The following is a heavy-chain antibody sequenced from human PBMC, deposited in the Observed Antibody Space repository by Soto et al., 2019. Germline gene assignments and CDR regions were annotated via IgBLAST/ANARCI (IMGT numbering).Heavy chain of an antibody. Sequence: ASVKVSCKASGYTFTSYYMHWVRQAPGQGLEWMGIINPSGGSTSYAQKFQGRVTMTRDTSTSTVCMELSSLRSEDTAVYYCARDHHPWVTGYYYYGMDVWGQGTTVTVSS. D-gene: IGHD2-21*02. V-gene: IGHV1-46*01. J-gene: IGHJ6*02. CDR1: GYTFTSYY. CDR2: INPSGGST. CDR3: ARDHHPWVTGYYYYGMDV.